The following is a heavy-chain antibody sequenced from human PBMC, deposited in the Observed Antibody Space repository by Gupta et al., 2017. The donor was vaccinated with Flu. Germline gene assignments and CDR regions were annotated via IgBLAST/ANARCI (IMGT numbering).Heavy chain of an antibody. J-gene: IGHJ6*03. CDR3: ATSRASAGQEYYHMDV. Sequence: NYRAWVRRARGKGREWVACFVSAGATYDTDAVGGRFTISRDMPNNTVYLHMNSLRAEDTAVDYCATSRASAGQEYYHMDVWGKGTTVTVSS. CDR2: FVSAGAT. D-gene: IGHD6-13*01. CDR1: NY. V-gene: IGHV3-53*01.